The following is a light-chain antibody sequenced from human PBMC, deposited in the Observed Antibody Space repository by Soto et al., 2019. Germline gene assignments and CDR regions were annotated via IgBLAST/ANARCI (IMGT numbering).Light chain of an antibody. CDR2: GAS. Sequence: EIVLTQSPGTLSLSPGERATLSCRASQSVTSNFLAWYQQKPGQAPGLLIYGASSRATGIPDRFSGSGSGTDFTLTISRLEPEDFAVYYCQQYGSSPATFGQGIKLEIK. V-gene: IGKV3-20*01. CDR1: QSVTSNF. CDR3: QQYGSSPAT. J-gene: IGKJ2*01.